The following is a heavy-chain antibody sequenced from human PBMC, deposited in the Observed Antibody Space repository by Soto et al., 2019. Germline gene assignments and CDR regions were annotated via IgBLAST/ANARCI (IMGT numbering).Heavy chain of an antibody. CDR3: ARPRWFGEVYFDY. CDR1: GYTFTSYA. CDR2: INAGNGNT. D-gene: IGHD3-10*01. V-gene: IGHV1-3*01. J-gene: IGHJ4*02. Sequence: QVQLVQSGAEVKKPGASVKVSCKASGYTFTSYAMHWVRQAPGQRLEWMGWINAGNGNTKYSQKFQGRVTITRDTSASTAYMELSSLRSEDTAVYYCARPRWFGEVYFDYWGQGTLVTVPS.